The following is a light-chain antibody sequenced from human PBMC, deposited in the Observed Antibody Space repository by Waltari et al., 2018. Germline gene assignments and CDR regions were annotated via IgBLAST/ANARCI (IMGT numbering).Light chain of an antibody. V-gene: IGKV3-15*01. CDR1: QSVSTN. CDR3: QRYNNWPAYI. CDR2: GAS. J-gene: IGKJ2*01. Sequence: ETVMTQSPSTLSLSPGDRANLSCRASQSVSTNLAWYQKKLGQAPRLRTYGASIRATDIPARFSGREAETEFTLTISSLQSEDFAGYYCQRYNNWPAYIFGQGSQLEI.